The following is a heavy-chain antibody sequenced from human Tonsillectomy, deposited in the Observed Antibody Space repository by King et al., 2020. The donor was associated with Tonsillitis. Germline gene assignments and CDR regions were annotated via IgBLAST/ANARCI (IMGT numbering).Heavy chain of an antibody. CDR3: AGGYTSPWDRYFDN. D-gene: IGHD1-14*01. CDR2: IKQDGNEK. CDR1: GFIFNNYW. Sequence: VQLVESGGGLVQPGGSLRLSCAASGFIFNNYWMNWVRQAPGKGLEWVANIKQDGNEKYYVDSLKGRFTISRDNAKNSLYLQMNSLRAEDTAVYYCAGGYTSPWDRYFDNWGQGTLVTVSS. J-gene: IGHJ4*02. V-gene: IGHV3-7*01.